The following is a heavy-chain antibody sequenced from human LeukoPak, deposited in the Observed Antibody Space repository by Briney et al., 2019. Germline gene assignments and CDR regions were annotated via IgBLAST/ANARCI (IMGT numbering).Heavy chain of an antibody. J-gene: IGHJ4*02. D-gene: IGHD6-19*01. Sequence: GGSLRLSCAASGFTFSTYTMNWVRQAPGKGLEWVSYITGSTTTIYYADSVKGRFTISRENARNSLYLQMNSLRDEDTAVHYCARARTDSRGWYHFDYWGQGTLVTVSS. CDR3: ARARTDSRGWYHFDY. V-gene: IGHV3-48*02. CDR1: GFTFSTYT. CDR2: ITGSTTTI.